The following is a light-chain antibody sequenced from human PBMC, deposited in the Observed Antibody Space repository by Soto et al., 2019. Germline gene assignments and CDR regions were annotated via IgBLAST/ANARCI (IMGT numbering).Light chain of an antibody. CDR1: RSDIGAYNF. CDR2: EVN. CDR3: TSLSNSAHYV. Sequence: QSVLTQPASVSGSPGQSITISCSGSRSDIGAYNFVSWYQQYQGKAPKLIIYEVNKRFSGVSNRFSGSKSGTTASLSISGLQAEDEADYYCTSLSNSAHYVFGSGTKLTVL. V-gene: IGLV2-14*01. J-gene: IGLJ1*01.